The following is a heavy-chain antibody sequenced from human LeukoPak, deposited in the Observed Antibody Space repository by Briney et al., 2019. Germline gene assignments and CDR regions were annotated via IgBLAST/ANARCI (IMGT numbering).Heavy chain of an antibody. CDR1: GFSLSTSGMC. D-gene: IGHD3-10*01. Sequence: SGPALVKPTQTLTLTCTFSGFSLSTSGMCVSWIRQPPGKALEWLARIDWDDDKYHSTSLKTRLTISKDTSKNQVVLTMTNMDPVDTATYYCARIFSGEVPDAFDIWGQGTMVTVSS. CDR3: ARIFSGEVPDAFDI. CDR2: IDWDDDK. V-gene: IGHV2-70*11. J-gene: IGHJ3*02.